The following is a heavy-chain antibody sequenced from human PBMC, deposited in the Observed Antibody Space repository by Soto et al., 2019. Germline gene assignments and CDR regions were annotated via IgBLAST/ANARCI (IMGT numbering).Heavy chain of an antibody. J-gene: IGHJ6*02. D-gene: IGHD1-26*01. CDR3: ARGQGGRYYDYSYYGIDV. Sequence: QVQLVQSGAEVKKPGASVKVSCRASGYTFTDYGIDWVRQAPGQGLEWMGWINAYNDNTNYAQNLQGRVTMTTDTVTSTAYRVLRSLRSDDTAVYYCARGQGGRYYDYSYYGIDVWGQGTTVTVSS. CDR2: INAYNDNT. CDR1: GYTFTDYG. V-gene: IGHV1-18*01.